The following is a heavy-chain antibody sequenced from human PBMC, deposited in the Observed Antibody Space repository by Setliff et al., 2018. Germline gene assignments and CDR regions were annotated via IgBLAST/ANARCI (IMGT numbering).Heavy chain of an antibody. Sequence: SETLSLTCTVSGGSISSSSYYWGWIRQPPGKGLEWIGTICYRGSTYYNPSLKSRVTISVDTSKNQFSLRLSSVAAADTAVYYCARMSGFQYMDVWGKGSMVTVSS. CDR1: GGSISSSSYY. CDR3: ARMSGFQYMDV. V-gene: IGHV4-39*01. CDR2: ICYRGST. J-gene: IGHJ6*03. D-gene: IGHD3-3*01.